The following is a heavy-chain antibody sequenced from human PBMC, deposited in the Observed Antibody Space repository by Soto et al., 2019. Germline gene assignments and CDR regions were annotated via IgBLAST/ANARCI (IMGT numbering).Heavy chain of an antibody. CDR3: ARDFGDDAYFYYGMDV. J-gene: IGHJ6*02. V-gene: IGHV4-59*01. D-gene: IGHD3-16*01. CDR1: GGSSISYY. Sequence: QVQLQESGPGLVKPSETLSLTCTVSGGSSISYYWSWIRQPPGKGLEWIGYIYDSGSTNYNPSLKSRVTMSVDTSKIQFSLKLTSVTAADTATYYCARDFGDDAYFYYGMDVWGQGTTVTVSS. CDR2: IYDSGST.